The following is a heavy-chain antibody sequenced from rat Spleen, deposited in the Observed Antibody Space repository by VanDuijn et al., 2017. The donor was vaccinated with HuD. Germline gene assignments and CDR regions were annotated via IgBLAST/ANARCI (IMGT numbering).Heavy chain of an antibody. CDR1: GFTFSKYG. CDR2: ISYDGSST. CDR3: ARLFGGYSGGACFDY. V-gene: IGHV5-29*01. Sequence: EVQLVESGGGLVQPGRSLKLSCAASGFTFSKYGMAWVRQAPTKGLEWVATISYDGSSTYYRDSVKGRFTMSRDNAKSTLYLQMDSLRSEDTATYYCARLFGGYSGGACFDYWGQGVMVTVSS. D-gene: IGHD1-11*01. J-gene: IGHJ2*01.